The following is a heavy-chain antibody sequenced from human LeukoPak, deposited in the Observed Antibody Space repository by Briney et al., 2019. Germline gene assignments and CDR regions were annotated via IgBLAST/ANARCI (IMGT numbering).Heavy chain of an antibody. Sequence: GGSLRPSCAASGFSFSMYSMHWVRQAPGKGLEYVSAIDPNGGSTYYANSVKGRFTVSRGNSRNTLYLQMGSLTAEDMAVYYCARVEGYGYYGLWGRGTLLTVSS. J-gene: IGHJ2*01. CDR1: GFSFSMYS. CDR3: ARVEGYGYYGL. D-gene: IGHD2-15*01. CDR2: IDPNGGST. V-gene: IGHV3-64*01.